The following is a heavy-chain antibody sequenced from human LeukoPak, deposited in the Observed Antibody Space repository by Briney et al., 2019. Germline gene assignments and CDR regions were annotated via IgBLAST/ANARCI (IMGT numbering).Heavy chain of an antibody. Sequence: GRSLRLSCAVSGFTFSSYGMHWVRQAPGKGLEWVAVIWYHGSNEFYADSVKGRFTISRDNSKNTLYLQMNSLRAEDTAVNYCARDAYYFGSGSYVDYWGQGTLVTVSS. CDR1: GFTFSSYG. CDR3: ARDAYYFGSGSYVDY. CDR2: IWYHGSNE. V-gene: IGHV3-33*01. J-gene: IGHJ4*02. D-gene: IGHD3-10*01.